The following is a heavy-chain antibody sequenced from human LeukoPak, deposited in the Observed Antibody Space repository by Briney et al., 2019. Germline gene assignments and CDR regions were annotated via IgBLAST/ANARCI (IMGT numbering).Heavy chain of an antibody. D-gene: IGHD2-2*01. V-gene: IGHV4-39*01. CDR3: ARSPFLGYCSSTSCLGWFDP. CDR2: IYYSGST. Sequence: SETLSLTCAVYGGSFSGYYWGWIRQPPGKGLEWIGSIYYSGSTYYNPSLKSRVTIPVDTSKNQFSLKLSSVTAADTAVYYCARSPFLGYCSSTSCLGWFDPWGQGTLVTVSS. J-gene: IGHJ5*02. CDR1: GGSFSGYY.